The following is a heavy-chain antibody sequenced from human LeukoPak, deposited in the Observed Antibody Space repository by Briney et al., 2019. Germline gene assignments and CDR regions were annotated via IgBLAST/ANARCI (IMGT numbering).Heavy chain of an antibody. CDR2: ISGDGGST. J-gene: IGHJ5*02. D-gene: IGHD1-26*01. CDR3: ARGLGSYYFTRFDP. V-gene: IGHV3-43*02. Sequence: PGGSLRLSCAASGFTFDDYAMHWVRQAPGKGLEWVSLISGDGGSTYYADSVKGRFTISRDNSKNSLYLQMNSLRTEDTALYYCARGLGSYYFTRFDPWGQGTLVTVSS. CDR1: GFTFDDYA.